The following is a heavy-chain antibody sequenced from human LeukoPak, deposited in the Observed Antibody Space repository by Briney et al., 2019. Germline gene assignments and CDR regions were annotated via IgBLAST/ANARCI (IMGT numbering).Heavy chain of an antibody. CDR1: GGSFSGYY. CDR3: ARRSDCGGDCYSNWFDP. CDR2: INHSGST. Sequence: PSETLSLTCAVYGGSFSGYYWSWIRQPPGKGLEWIGEINHSGSTNYNPSLKSRVTISVDTSKNQFSLKPSSVTAADTAVYCCARRSDCGGDCYSNWFDPWGQGTLVTVSS. D-gene: IGHD2-21*02. J-gene: IGHJ5*02. V-gene: IGHV4-34*01.